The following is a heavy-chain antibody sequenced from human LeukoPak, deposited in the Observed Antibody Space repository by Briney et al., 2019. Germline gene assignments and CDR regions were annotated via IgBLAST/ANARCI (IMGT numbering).Heavy chain of an antibody. D-gene: IGHD5-18*01. Sequence: GGSLRLSCVASGFTFSNYAMSWVRQAPGKGLEWVSGIVNSGGSTYYADSVRGRLTISRDNSKKTVYLQMSSLRGDDTAIYYCAKDRAGYSYGMSDSWGQGTLVTVSS. J-gene: IGHJ4*02. V-gene: IGHV3-23*01. CDR3: AKDRAGYSYGMSDS. CDR2: IVNSGGST. CDR1: GFTFSNYA.